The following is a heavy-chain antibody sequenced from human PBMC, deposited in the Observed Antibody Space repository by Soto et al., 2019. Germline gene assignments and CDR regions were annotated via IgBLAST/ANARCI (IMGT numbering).Heavy chain of an antibody. V-gene: IGHV5-51*01. CDR2: IYPGDSDT. J-gene: IGHJ6*02. Sequence: PGESLKISCKGSGYSFTSYWIGWVRQMPGKGLEWMGIIYPGDSDTRYSPSFQGQVTISADKSISTAYLQWSSLKASDTAMYYCASLGYFSGGSCYPPDYYYHYGMAVWGQGTTVTVSS. CDR3: ASLGYFSGGSCYPPDYYYHYGMAV. CDR1: GYSFTSYW. D-gene: IGHD2-15*01.